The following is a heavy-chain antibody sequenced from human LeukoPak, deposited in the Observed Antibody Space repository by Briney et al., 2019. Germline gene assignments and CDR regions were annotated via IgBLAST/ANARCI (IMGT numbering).Heavy chain of an antibody. CDR1: GYTFTAYY. CDR2: IIPIFGTA. CDR3: ARTRDRVTHYYYMDV. J-gene: IGHJ6*03. Sequence: GASVKVSCKASGYTFTAYYMHWVRQAPGQGLEWMGGIIPIFGTANYAQKFQGRVTITADESTSTAYMELSSLRSEDTAVYYCARTRDRVTHYYYMDVWGKGTTVTISS. V-gene: IGHV1-69*13.